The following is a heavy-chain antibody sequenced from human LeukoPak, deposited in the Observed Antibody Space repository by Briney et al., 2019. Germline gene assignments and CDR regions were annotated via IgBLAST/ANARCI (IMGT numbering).Heavy chain of an antibody. CDR1: GFTFDDYG. V-gene: IGHV3-20*04. CDR3: ARHYLYGSSSAFDY. Sequence: ARGSLRLSCAASGFTFDDYGMSWVRQPPGKGLEWGSCINWNGGSTGYADSVKGRSTISRDKAKNSLYLQMTSLRAEDTALYYCARHYLYGSSSAFDYWGQGTLVTVSS. D-gene: IGHD6-6*01. J-gene: IGHJ4*02. CDR2: INWNGGST.